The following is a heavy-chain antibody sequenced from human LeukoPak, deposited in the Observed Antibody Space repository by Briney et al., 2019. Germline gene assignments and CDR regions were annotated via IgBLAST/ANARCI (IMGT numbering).Heavy chain of an antibody. V-gene: IGHV3-66*01. CDR3: GGLYYGGNNFDY. Sequence: GGTLRLSCAASGFTFSSYGMSWVRQAPGKGLEWVSVIYSGGSTHYSDSVKGRFTISRDNSKNEQYLPMNSLRAEDTAVDYCGGLYYGGNNFDYWGQGTLVTVSS. D-gene: IGHD4-23*01. J-gene: IGHJ4*02. CDR2: IYSGGST. CDR1: GFTFSSYG.